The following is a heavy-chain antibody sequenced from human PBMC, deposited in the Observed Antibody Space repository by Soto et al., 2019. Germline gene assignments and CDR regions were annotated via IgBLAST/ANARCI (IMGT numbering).Heavy chain of an antibody. Sequence: QVQLVESGGGVVQSGRSLTLSCAASGFSLRTYGMQWLRRAPGKGLEWVAFIWYDGTKKFYANSVKGRSTISKDNSNNILYLQMSGLRAEYTAVYYCARGVFTAVAGSVNWFDPWGQGTLVTVSS. CDR2: IWYDGTKK. CDR1: GFSLRTYG. J-gene: IGHJ5*02. D-gene: IGHD6-19*01. V-gene: IGHV3-33*01. CDR3: ARGVFTAVAGSVNWFDP.